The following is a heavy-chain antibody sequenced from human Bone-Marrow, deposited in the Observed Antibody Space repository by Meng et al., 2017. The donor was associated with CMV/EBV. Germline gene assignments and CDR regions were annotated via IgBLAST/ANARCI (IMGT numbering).Heavy chain of an antibody. J-gene: IGHJ6*01. CDR3: ASGGWSMVRGVISQIYYYYGMDV. D-gene: IGHD3-10*01. CDR1: GYTLTGYY. Sequence: ASVKVSCKASGYTLTGYYMHWVRQAPGQGLEWMGWINPNSGGTNYAQKCQGRVTMTRDTSLSTAYMELSRLRSDDTAVYYCASGGWSMVRGVISQIYYYYGMDVWGQGATVTGSS. CDR2: INPNSGGT. V-gene: IGHV1-2*02.